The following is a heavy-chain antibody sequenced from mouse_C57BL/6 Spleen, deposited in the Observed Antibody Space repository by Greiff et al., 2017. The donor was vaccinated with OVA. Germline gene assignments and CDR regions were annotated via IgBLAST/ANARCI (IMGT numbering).Heavy chain of an antibody. CDR1: GYTFTDYE. CDR3: TRRYYGSPFDY. CDR2: IDPETGGT. J-gene: IGHJ2*01. V-gene: IGHV1-15*01. Sequence: VQLQQSGAELVRPGASVTLSCKASGYTFTDYEMHWVKQTPVHGLEWIGAIDPETGGTAYNQKFKGKAILTADKSSSTAYMELRSLTSEDSAFYYCTRRYYGSPFDYWGQGTTLTVSS. D-gene: IGHD1-1*01.